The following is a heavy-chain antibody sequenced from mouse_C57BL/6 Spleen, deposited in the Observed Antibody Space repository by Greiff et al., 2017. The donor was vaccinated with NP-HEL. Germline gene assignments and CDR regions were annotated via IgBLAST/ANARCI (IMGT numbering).Heavy chain of an antibody. J-gene: IGHJ4*01. D-gene: IGHD1-1*01. Sequence: EVKVVESGGDLVKPGGSLKLSCAASGFTFSSYGMSWVRQTPDKRLEWVATISSGGSYTYYPDSVKGRFTISRDNAKNTLYLQMSSLKSEDTAMYYCAREPYGSSLMDYWGQGTSVTVSS. CDR3: AREPYGSSLMDY. CDR1: GFTFSSYG. CDR2: ISSGGSYT. V-gene: IGHV5-6*01.